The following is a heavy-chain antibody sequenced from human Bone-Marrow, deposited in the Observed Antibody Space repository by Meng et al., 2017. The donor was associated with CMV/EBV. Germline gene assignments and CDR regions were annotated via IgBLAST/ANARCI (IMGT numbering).Heavy chain of an antibody. CDR1: GYTFTGYY. CDR3: ARVDPYGGNSYYYYGMDV. J-gene: IGHJ6*02. V-gene: IGHV1-2*02. Sequence: ASVKVSCKASGYTFTGYYMHWVRQAPGQGLEWMGWINPNSGGTNYAQKFQGRVTMTRDTSISTAYMELSRLRSDDTAVYYCARVDPYGGNSYYYYGMDVWGQGTTVTVSS. D-gene: IGHD4-23*01. CDR2: INPNSGGT.